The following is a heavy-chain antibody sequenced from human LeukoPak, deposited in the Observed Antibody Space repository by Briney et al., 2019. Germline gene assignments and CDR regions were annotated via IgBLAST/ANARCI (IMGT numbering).Heavy chain of an antibody. CDR3: ARGRSLYSRTNSYFDY. J-gene: IGHJ4*02. D-gene: IGHD5-18*01. CDR1: GGSFSGYY. V-gene: IGHV4-34*01. CDR2: INHSGST. Sequence: SETLSLTCAVYGGSFSGYYWSWIRQPPGKGLEWIGEINHSGSTNYNPSLKSRVTISVDTSKNQFSLKLSSVTAADTAVYYCARGRSLYSRTNSYFDYWGQGTLVTVSS.